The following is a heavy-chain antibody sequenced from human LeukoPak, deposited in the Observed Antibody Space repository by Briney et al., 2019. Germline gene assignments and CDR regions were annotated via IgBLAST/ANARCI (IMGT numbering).Heavy chain of an antibody. J-gene: IGHJ4*02. CDR3: AKDYGITGTRGYFDY. V-gene: IGHV3-30*02. CDR2: IRYDGSNK. Sequence: PGGSLRLSCAASGFTFSSYGMHWVRQAPGKGLEWVAFIRYDGSNKYYADSVKGRFIISRDNSKNTMYLQMNSLRAEDTAVYYCAKDYGITGTRGYFDYWGQGTLVTVSS. CDR1: GFTFSSYG. D-gene: IGHD1-20*01.